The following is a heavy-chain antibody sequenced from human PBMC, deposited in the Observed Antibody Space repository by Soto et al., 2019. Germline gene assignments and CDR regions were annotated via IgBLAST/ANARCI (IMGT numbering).Heavy chain of an antibody. Sequence: GGSLRLSCAASGFTFSTYTMYWVRQAPGKGLEWVSYISSSSSSIYYVDSVKGRFTISRDNAKNSLYLQMNSLRDEDTAVYYCARDFYTGSPIEAFDIWGQGTMVTVSS. CDR2: ISSSSSSI. V-gene: IGHV3-48*02. CDR3: ARDFYTGSPIEAFDI. J-gene: IGHJ3*02. D-gene: IGHD1-26*01. CDR1: GFTFSTYT.